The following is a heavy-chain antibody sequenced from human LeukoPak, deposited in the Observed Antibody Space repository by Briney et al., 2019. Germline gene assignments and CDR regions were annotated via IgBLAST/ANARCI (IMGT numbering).Heavy chain of an antibody. V-gene: IGHV3-53*01. D-gene: IGHD6-19*01. Sequence: AGSLRLSCAASGFTVSSNYMSWVRQAPGEGLEWVAVIYSGDSTYYADSVKVRFTISRDNSKNTLYLQMTSLRAEDTAVYYCARGYSSGKGNAFDIWGQGTMVTVSS. CDR1: GFTVSSNY. CDR2: IYSGDST. CDR3: ARGYSSGKGNAFDI. J-gene: IGHJ3*02.